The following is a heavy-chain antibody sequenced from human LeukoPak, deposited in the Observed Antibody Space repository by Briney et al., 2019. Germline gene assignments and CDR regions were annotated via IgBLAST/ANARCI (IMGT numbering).Heavy chain of an antibody. J-gene: IGHJ4*02. CDR1: GGSFSGYY. CDR3: ARAVIPYNWNVPLGY. Sequence: PSETLSLTCAVYGGSFSGYYWSWIRQPPGKGLEWIGEINHSGSTNYNPSLKSRVTISVDTSKNQFSLKLSSVTAADTAVYYCARAVIPYNWNVPLGYWGQGTLVTVSS. V-gene: IGHV4-34*01. CDR2: INHSGST. D-gene: IGHD1-1*01.